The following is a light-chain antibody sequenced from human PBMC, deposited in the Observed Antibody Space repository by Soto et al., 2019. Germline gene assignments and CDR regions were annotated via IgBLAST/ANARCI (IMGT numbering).Light chain of an antibody. V-gene: IGLV1-40*01. CDR1: SSNIGAGYD. Sequence: QSVLTQPPSVSGAPGQRVTISCTGSSSNIGAGYDVHWYQQLPGTAPKLLIYGNSNRPSGVPDRFSGSKSGTSASLAITGLQAEDEADYYCQSHDTGLSGYVFGTGTQLTVL. CDR3: QSHDTGLSGYV. CDR2: GNS. J-gene: IGLJ1*01.